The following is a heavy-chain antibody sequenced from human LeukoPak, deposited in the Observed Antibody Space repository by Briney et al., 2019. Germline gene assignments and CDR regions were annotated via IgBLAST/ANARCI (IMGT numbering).Heavy chain of an antibody. D-gene: IGHD3-22*01. V-gene: IGHV1-69*04. CDR2: IIPILGIA. J-gene: IGHJ2*01. Sequence: GSSVKVSCKASGGTFSSYAISWVRQAPGQGLEWMGRIIPILGIANYAQKFQGRVTITADKSTSTAYMELSSLRSEDTAVYYCARCYDSSGSYWYFDPWGRGTLVTVSS. CDR3: ARCYDSSGSYWYFDP. CDR1: GGTFSSYA.